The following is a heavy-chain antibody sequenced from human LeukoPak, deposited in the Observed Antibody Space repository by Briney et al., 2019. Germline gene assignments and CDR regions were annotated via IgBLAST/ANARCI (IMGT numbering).Heavy chain of an antibody. Sequence: SETLSLTCTVSGGSISSYYWSWIRQPPGKGLEWIGYIYYSGSNNYNASLKRGVTISVEKSKNKFLLKLRSGTAADTAVYYCARHRHSSSARFDPWGQGTLGTVSS. CDR2: IYYSGSN. CDR3: ARHRHSSSARFDP. V-gene: IGHV4-59*08. D-gene: IGHD6-13*01. CDR1: GGSISSYY. J-gene: IGHJ5*02.